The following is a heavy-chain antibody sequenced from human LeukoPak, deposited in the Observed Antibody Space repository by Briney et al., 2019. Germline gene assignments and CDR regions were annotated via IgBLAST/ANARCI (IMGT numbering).Heavy chain of an antibody. CDR3: AKDLRLSVGTSPFDY. J-gene: IGHJ4*02. Sequence: PRGSLRLSCAASGFTFSTYAMAWVRQAPGKGLEWVSAFSNSGETHYADSVKGRFTISRDNSKNTLYLQMNSLRADDTALYYCAKDLRLSVGTSPFDYWGQGTLVTVSS. V-gene: IGHV3-23*01. D-gene: IGHD4-23*01. CDR2: FSNSGET. CDR1: GFTFSTYA.